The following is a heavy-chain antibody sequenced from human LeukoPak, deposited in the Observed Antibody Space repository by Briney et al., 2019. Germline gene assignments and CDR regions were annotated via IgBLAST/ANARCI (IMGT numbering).Heavy chain of an antibody. J-gene: IGHJ1*01. Sequence: PSETLSLTCAVYGGSFSGYYWSWIRQPPGRGLEWIGYIFYTGSTNYNPSLKSRVTISVDTSKNQFSLKLNSVTAADTAVYYCARSTYYYDSSGYFVGYFQHWGQGTLVTVSS. D-gene: IGHD3-22*01. CDR1: GGSFSGYY. CDR3: ARSTYYYDSSGYFVGYFQH. V-gene: IGHV4-59*01. CDR2: IFYTGST.